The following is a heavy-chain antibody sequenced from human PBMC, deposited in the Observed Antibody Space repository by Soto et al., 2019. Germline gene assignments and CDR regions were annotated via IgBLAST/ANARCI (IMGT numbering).Heavy chain of an antibody. D-gene: IGHD2-15*01. CDR1: GFTFSGSA. CDR3: TNSTPDDAFDI. CDR2: IRSKANSYAT. J-gene: IGHJ3*02. Sequence: GGSLRLSCAASGFTFSGSAMHWVRQASGKGLEWVGRIRSKANSYATAYAASVKGRFTISRDDSKNTSYLQMNSLKTEDMAVYYCTNSTPDDAFDIWGQGTMVTVSS. V-gene: IGHV3-73*01.